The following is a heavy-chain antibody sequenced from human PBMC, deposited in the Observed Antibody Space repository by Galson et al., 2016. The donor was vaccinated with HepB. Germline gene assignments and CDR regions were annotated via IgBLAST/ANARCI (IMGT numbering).Heavy chain of an antibody. CDR3: AAAVAGNFDN. CDR1: GYTFTSYG. Sequence: SVKVSCKASGYTFTSYGITWVRQAPGQGLEWMGWISAYNGNTNYAPKLQGRVTMTTDTSTSTAYMELRSLRSDDTAVYYCAAAVAGNFDNWGQGILVTVSS. J-gene: IGHJ4*02. D-gene: IGHD6-19*01. CDR2: ISAYNGNT. V-gene: IGHV1-18*04.